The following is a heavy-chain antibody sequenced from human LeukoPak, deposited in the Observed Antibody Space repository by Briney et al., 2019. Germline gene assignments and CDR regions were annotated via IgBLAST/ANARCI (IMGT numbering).Heavy chain of an antibody. CDR2: ISYDGSNK. V-gene: IGHV3-30*18. CDR1: GFTFSSYG. D-gene: IGHD1-26*01. Sequence: PGRSLRLSCAASGFTFSSYGMHWVRQAPGKGLEWVAVISYDGSNKYYADSVKGRFTISRDNSKNTLYLQMNSLRAEDTAVYYCAKDPGGSYPDYFDYWGQGTLVTVSS. CDR3: AKDPGGSYPDYFDY. J-gene: IGHJ4*02.